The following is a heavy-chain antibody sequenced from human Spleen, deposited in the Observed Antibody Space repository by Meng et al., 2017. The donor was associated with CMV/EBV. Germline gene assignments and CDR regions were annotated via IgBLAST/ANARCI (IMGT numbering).Heavy chain of an antibody. V-gene: IGHV3-23*01. CDR3: ASLTRIAARPGRSNPPLNYYYYYGMDV. J-gene: IGHJ6*02. CDR1: GLTFINYA. D-gene: IGHD6-6*01. Sequence: GESLKISCTASGLTFINYAMSWVRQAPGKGLEWVSAISGGTTYYADSVKGRFAISGDNAKNTLYLQMNSLRAEDTAIYYCASLTRIAARPGRSNPPLNYYYYYGMDVWGQGTTVTVSS. CDR2: ISGGTT.